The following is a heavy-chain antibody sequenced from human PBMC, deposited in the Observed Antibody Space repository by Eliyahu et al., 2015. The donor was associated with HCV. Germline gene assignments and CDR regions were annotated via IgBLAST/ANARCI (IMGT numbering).Heavy chain of an antibody. D-gene: IGHD2-21*02. Sequence: PGQGLEWMGIINPSGGSTSYAQKFQGRVTMTRDTSTSTVYMELSSLRSEDTAVYYCASLAWGYCGGDCYADFDYWGQGTLVTVSS. J-gene: IGHJ4*02. CDR2: INPSGGST. V-gene: IGHV1-46*01. CDR3: ASLAWGYCGGDCYADFDY.